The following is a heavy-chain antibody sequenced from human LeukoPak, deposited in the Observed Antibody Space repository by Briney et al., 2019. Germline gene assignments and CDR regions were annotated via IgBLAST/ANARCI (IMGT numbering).Heavy chain of an antibody. CDR1: GFTFSRYW. CDR2: IKEDGSVK. J-gene: IGHJ4*02. D-gene: IGHD1-26*01. V-gene: IGHV3-7*04. CDR3: GREVPGGATILDC. Sequence: PGGSLRLSCAASGFTFSRYWMSWVRPAPGKGLEGVGNIKEDGSVKNYVDSVKGRFTISRDNGRNSLYVQMNSLRADDTAVYYCGREVPGGATILDCWGQGTLVTVSS.